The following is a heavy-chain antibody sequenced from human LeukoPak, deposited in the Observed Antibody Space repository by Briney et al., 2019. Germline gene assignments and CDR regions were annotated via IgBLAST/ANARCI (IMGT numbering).Heavy chain of an antibody. D-gene: IGHD5-18*01. CDR3: ARIDTAMVFARL. Sequence: SETLSLTCTVSGGSISSGGYYWSWIRQHPGKGLEWIGYIYYSGSTYYNPSLKSRVTISVDTSKNQFSPKLSSVTAADTAVYYCARIDTAMVFARLWGQGTLVTVSS. J-gene: IGHJ4*02. CDR1: GGSISSGGYY. V-gene: IGHV4-31*03. CDR2: IYYSGST.